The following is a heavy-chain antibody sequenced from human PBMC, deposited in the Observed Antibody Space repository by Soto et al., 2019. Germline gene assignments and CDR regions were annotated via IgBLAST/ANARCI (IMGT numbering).Heavy chain of an antibody. CDR3: AKFQVEGYHNYYGMDV. V-gene: IGHV3-21*06. Sequence: GGSLRLSCAASGFTFTRYSMNWVRQAPGKGLEWVSSISSTTNYIYYGDSMKGRFTISRDNAKNSLYLEMNSLRAEDTAVYYCAKFQVEGYHNYYGMDVWGQGTTVTVSS. CDR2: ISSTTNYI. CDR1: GFTFTRYS. J-gene: IGHJ6*02. D-gene: IGHD2-21*01.